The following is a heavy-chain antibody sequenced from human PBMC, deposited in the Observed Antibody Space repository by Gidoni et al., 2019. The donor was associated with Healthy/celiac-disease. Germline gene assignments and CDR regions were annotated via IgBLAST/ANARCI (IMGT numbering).Heavy chain of an antibody. V-gene: IGHV3-23*01. CDR1: GFTFSSYA. J-gene: IGHJ4*02. D-gene: IGHD3-22*01. CDR2: ISGSGGST. CDR3: AKDTPRGRRYYYDSSGYYDPGY. Sequence: EVQLLESGGGLVQPGGSLRLSCAASGFTFSSYALSWVRQAPGKGLAWVSAISGSGGSTYYADSVKGRFTISRDNSKNTLYLQMNSLRAEDTAVYYCAKDTPRGRRYYYDSSGYYDPGYWGQGTLVTVSS.